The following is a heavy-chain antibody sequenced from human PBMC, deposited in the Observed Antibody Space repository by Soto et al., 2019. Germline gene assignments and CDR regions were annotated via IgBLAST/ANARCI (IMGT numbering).Heavy chain of an antibody. V-gene: IGHV3-74*01. Sequence: EVQLLESGGGLVQPGGSLRLSCAASGFTFFAYWIHWVRQVPGKGLVWVSRINSAGSHTSYADSVRGRFTISRDNSKNTVYLQMNSLTAEDTAVYYCAKEGDYGDDAGENWFDSWGQGSLVTVSS. CDR1: GFTFFAYW. J-gene: IGHJ5*01. CDR3: AKEGDYGDDAGENWFDS. CDR2: INSAGSHT. D-gene: IGHD4-17*01.